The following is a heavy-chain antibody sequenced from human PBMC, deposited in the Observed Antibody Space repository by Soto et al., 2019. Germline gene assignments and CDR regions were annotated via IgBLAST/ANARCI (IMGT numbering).Heavy chain of an antibody. D-gene: IGHD3-10*01. CDR1: GFTFSSYA. CDR2: ISGSGGST. CDR3: AKDVGAVRYGSGLAGPFDY. V-gene: IGHV3-23*01. J-gene: IGHJ4*02. Sequence: GGSLRLSCAASGFTFSSYAMSWVRQAPGTGLEWVSAISGSGGSTYYADSVKGRFTISRDNSKNTLYLQMNSLRAEDTAVYYCAKDVGAVRYGSGLAGPFDYWGQGTLVTVSS.